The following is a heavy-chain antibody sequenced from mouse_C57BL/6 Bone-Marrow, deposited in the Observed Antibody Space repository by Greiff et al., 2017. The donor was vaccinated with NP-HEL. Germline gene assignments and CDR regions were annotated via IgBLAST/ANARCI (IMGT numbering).Heavy chain of an antibody. V-gene: IGHV5-17*01. CDR3: ARDGLYYFDY. D-gene: IGHD2-3*01. CDR1: GFTFSDYG. J-gene: IGHJ2*01. Sequence: DVKLVESGGGLVKPGGSLKLSCAASGFTFSDYGMHWVRQAPEKGLEWVAYISSGSSTIYYADTVKGRFTISRDNAKNTLFLQMTSLRSKDTAMYYCARDGLYYFDYWGQGTTLTVSS. CDR2: ISSGSSTI.